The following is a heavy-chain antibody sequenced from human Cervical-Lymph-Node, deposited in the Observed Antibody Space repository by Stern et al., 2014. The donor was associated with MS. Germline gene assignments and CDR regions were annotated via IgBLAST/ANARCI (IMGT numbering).Heavy chain of an antibody. CDR3: AHNLRFPQQQLVLNYFDY. CDR1: GFSLSTSAVA. V-gene: IGHV2-5*02. CDR2: LFWDDDK. D-gene: IGHD6-13*01. Sequence: ESGPTLVKPTQTLTLTCTFSGFSLSTSAVAVGWIRQPPGEALEWLALLFWDDDKRYSPTLRSRLNITKDTSKNQVVLTVTNVDPVDTATYYCAHNLRFPQQQLVLNYFDYWGQGTLVTVSS. J-gene: IGHJ4*02.